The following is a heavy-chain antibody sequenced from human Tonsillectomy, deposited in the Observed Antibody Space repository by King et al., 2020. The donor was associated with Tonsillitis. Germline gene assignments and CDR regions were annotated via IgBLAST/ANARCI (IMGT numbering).Heavy chain of an antibody. V-gene: IGHV3-48*03. D-gene: IGHD3-3*01. Sequence: VQLVESGGGLVQPGGSLRLSCAASGFSFTSYEMNWVRQAPGKGLERISYISCSGTNIFYADSVKGRFTFARDNARNSLYLQMNSLRAEDTAVYYCARPFGVVPHDAFDIWGQGTMVTVSS. J-gene: IGHJ3*02. CDR1: GFSFTSYE. CDR3: ARPFGVVPHDAFDI. CDR2: ISCSGTNI.